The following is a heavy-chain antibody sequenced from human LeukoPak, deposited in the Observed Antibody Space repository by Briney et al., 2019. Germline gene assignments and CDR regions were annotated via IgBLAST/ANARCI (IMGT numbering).Heavy chain of an antibody. D-gene: IGHD2-2*01. CDR2: FDPEDGET. J-gene: IGHJ3*02. CDR1: GYTLTELS. V-gene: IGHV1-24*01. Sequence: ASVKVSCKVSGYTLTELSMHWVRQAPGKGLEWMGGFDPEDGETIYAQKFQGRVTMTEDTSTDTAYMELSSLRSEDTAVYHCATSPLKYQLPSDDAFDIWGQGTMVTVSS. CDR3: ATSPLKYQLPSDDAFDI.